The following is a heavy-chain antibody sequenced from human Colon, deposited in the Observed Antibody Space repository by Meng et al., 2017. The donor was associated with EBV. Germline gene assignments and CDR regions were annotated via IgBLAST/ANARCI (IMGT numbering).Heavy chain of an antibody. CDR2: INHSGSA. Sequence: QVQLTQWGVGLLKPSETLSLTCGVSGVSLSGYYWSWIRHFPGRTLEFIGDINHSGSANYNPSLRSRVTISVDTSKNQIFLNLHSVTAADTAVYHCARTFGYCSNNNCPRTLGYWGQGTLVTVSS. D-gene: IGHD2-2*03. J-gene: IGHJ4*02. CDR1: GVSLSGYY. CDR3: ARTFGYCSNNNCPRTLGY. V-gene: IGHV4-34*02.